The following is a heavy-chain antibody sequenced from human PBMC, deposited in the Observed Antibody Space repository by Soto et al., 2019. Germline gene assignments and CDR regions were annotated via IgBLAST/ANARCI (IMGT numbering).Heavy chain of an antibody. CDR3: ARHGDYCFAY. Sequence: EVQLVESGGTLVQPGGSLRLSCVASGFTFNNYWMTWLRQAPGKGLEWVAHIKGDGSEISYVDYVKGRFTIARHNAKNASYLQINSLRVEEAAVDYCARHGDYCFAYWGQEILVTVSS. V-gene: IGHV3-7*01. D-gene: IGHD2-21*02. CDR1: GFTFNNYW. J-gene: IGHJ4*02. CDR2: IKGDGSEI.